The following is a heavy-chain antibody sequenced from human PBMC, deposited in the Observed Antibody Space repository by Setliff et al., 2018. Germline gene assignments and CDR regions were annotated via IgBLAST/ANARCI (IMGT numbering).Heavy chain of an antibody. Sequence: SETLSLTCSVSGGSISNFYWSWIRQPPGKGLEWIGSISPGRSINYNPSLRNRVTISGDTSKNQISLNLSSGTAADTAVYYCARDRRDYIGAGSSEIDYYYYYYMDVWGKGTTVTVSS. CDR3: ARDRRDYIGAGSSEIDYYYYYYMDV. CDR1: GGSISNFY. CDR2: ISPGRSI. J-gene: IGHJ6*03. V-gene: IGHV4-4*08. D-gene: IGHD3-10*01.